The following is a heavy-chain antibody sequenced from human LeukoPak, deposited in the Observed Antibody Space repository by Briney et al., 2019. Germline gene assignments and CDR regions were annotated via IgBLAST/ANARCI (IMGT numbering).Heavy chain of an antibody. J-gene: IGHJ4*02. CDR2: ISSSSSYI. Sequence: GGSLRLSCAASGFTFSSYSMNWVRQAPGKGLEWVSSISSSSSYIYYADSVKGRFTISRDNAKNSLYLQMNSLRAEDTAVYYCARDGMTTVTKFDYWGQGTLVTVSS. CDR3: ARDGMTTVTKFDY. D-gene: IGHD4-17*01. CDR1: GFTFSSYS. V-gene: IGHV3-21*01.